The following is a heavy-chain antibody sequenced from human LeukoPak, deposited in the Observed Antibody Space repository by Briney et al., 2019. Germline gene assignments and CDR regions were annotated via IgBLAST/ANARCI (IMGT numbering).Heavy chain of an antibody. Sequence: GGSLRLSCSASGFTFSSYAMHWGRQAPGKGLEYVSAISSNGGSTYYADSVKGRFTISRDNSKNTLYLQMSSLRAEGTAVYYCVKALGGYYYDSSGYYWWGQGALVTVSS. V-gene: IGHV3-64D*09. J-gene: IGHJ4*02. CDR3: VKALGGYYYDSSGYYW. CDR1: GFTFSSYA. CDR2: ISSNGGST. D-gene: IGHD3-22*01.